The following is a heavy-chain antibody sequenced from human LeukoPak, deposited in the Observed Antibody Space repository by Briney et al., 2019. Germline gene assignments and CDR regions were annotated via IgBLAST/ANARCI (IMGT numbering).Heavy chain of an antibody. J-gene: IGHJ6*02. CDR1: GFTFGSYS. V-gene: IGHV3-66*01. Sequence: PGGSLRLSCAASGFTFGSYSMDWVRQAPGKGLEWVSVIYSGGSTYYADSVKGRFTISRDNSKNTLYLQMNSLRAEDTAVYYCARDGGYSYPWYYGMDVWGQGTTVTVSS. CDR2: IYSGGST. CDR3: ARDGGYSYPWYYGMDV. D-gene: IGHD5-18*01.